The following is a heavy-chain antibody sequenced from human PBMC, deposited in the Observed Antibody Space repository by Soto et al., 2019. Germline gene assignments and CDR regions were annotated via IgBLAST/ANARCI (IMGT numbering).Heavy chain of an antibody. J-gene: IGHJ3*02. V-gene: IGHV4-31*03. D-gene: IGHD2-2*01. Sequence: QVQLQESGPGLVKPSQTLSLTCTVSGGSISSGGYYWIRIRQHPGKGLEWIGYIYYSGSTYYNPSLKSRVTISVDTSKNQFSLKLSSVTAADTAVYYCARSLSPDCSSNSSPSGAFKIWGQGTMVTVSS. CDR1: GGSISSGGYY. CDR2: IYYSGST. CDR3: ARSLSPDCSSNSSPSGAFKI.